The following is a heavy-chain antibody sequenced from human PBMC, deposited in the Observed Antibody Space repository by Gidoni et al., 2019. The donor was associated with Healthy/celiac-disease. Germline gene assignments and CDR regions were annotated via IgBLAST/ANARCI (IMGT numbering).Heavy chain of an antibody. CDR3: AKDVPTYDSSASDAFDI. V-gene: IGHV3-23*01. CDR2: ISGSGGST. CDR1: FSSYA. D-gene: IGHD3-22*01. Sequence: FSSYAMSWVRQAPGKGLEWVSAISGSGGSTYYADSVKGRFTISRDNSKNTLYLQMNSLRAEDTAVYYCAKDVPTYDSSASDAFDIWGQGTMVTVSS. J-gene: IGHJ3*02.